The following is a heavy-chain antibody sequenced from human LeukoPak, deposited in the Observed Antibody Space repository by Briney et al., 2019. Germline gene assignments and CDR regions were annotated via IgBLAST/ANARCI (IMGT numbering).Heavy chain of an antibody. CDR3: AKDALSFNGDWFDY. D-gene: IGHD4-17*01. CDR2: IYSGGST. J-gene: IGHJ4*02. Sequence: GGSLRLSCAASEFSVGSNYMTWVRQAPGKGLEWVSLIYSGGSTYYADSVKGRFTISRDNSENTLYLQMNSLRAEDTAVYYCAKDALSFNGDWFDYWGQGTLVTVSS. V-gene: IGHV3-66*01. CDR1: EFSVGSNY.